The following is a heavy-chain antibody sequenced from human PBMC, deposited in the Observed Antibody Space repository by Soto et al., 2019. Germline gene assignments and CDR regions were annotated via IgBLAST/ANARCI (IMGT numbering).Heavy chain of an antibody. J-gene: IGHJ4*01. CDR1: GCTFSSYG. CDR2: ICNDGSNK. D-gene: IGHD3-3*01. V-gene: IGHV3-33*08. CDR3: AREEATIFGVVTTSDY. Sequence: GGSLRVSCAASGCTFSSYGMHWVRQAPGKGLEWVSDICNDGSNKYYADSVKGRFTISRDNAKNSLYLQMNSLRDEDTAVYYCAREEATIFGVVTTSDYWGHGTLVTVSS.